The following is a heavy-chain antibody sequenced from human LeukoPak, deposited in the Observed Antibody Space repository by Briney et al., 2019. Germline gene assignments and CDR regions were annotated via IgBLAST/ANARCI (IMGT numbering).Heavy chain of an antibody. V-gene: IGHV3-23*01. D-gene: IGHD3-22*01. Sequence: GGSLRLSCAASGFTFSSYAMSWVRQAPGKGLEWVSTISASGDSTNYADSVKGRFTISRDNYKNTLYLLMDSLRAEDTAIYYCARYYYDSTPRAYYFDYWGQGTLVTLSS. CDR2: ISASGDST. J-gene: IGHJ4*02. CDR1: GFTFSSYA. CDR3: ARYYYDSTPRAYYFDY.